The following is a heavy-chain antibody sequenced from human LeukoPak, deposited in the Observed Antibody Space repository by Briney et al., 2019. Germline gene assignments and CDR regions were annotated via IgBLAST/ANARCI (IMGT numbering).Heavy chain of an antibody. CDR1: GFTFSSYG. CDR2: ISYDGSNK. D-gene: IGHD3-22*01. J-gene: IGHJ5*02. CDR3: ASPYDSSGYPIFEP. Sequence: PGGSLRLSCAASGFTFSSYGMHWVRQAPGKGLEWVAVISYDGSNKYYADSVKGRFTISRDNSKNTLYLQMNSLRAEDTAVYYCASPYDSSGYPIFEPWGQGTLVTVSS. V-gene: IGHV3-30*03.